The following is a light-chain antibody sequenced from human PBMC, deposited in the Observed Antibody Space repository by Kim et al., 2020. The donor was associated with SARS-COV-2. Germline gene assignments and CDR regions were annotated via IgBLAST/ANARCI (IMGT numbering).Light chain of an antibody. CDR1: NIGSIS. V-gene: IGLV3-21*04. CDR3: QVWDSSSDHVV. J-gene: IGLJ2*01. Sequence: APGKTARITCGGNNIGSISVHWYQHKPGQAPVLVIYYDSDRPSGIPERFSGSDSGNTATLTIRRVEAGDEADYYCQVWDSSSDHVVFGGGTQLTVL. CDR2: YDS.